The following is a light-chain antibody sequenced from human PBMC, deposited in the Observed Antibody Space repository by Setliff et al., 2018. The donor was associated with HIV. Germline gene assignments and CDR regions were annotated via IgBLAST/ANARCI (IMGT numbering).Light chain of an antibody. CDR2: EVS. Sequence: QSALTQPPSASGSPGQSVTISCTGTSSDVGAYNHVSWYQQHPGKAPKLMIYEVSKRPSGVPDRFSGSKSGNTASLTVSGLQAEDEADYYCSSYGGNNNKVFGTGTKVTVL. J-gene: IGLJ1*01. CDR3: SSYGGNNNKV. CDR1: SSDVGAYNH. V-gene: IGLV2-8*01.